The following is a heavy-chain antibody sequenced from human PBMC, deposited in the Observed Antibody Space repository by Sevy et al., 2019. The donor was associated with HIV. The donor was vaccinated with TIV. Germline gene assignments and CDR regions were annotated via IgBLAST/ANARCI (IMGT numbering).Heavy chain of an antibody. Sequence: GGSLRLSCAASRFSFSDYYMSWIRQAPGKGLEWISYISTSGNTKSYADSVKGRFTISRDNAKNSLFLQMNSLRAEDTAIYYCARMIVIVPLFDYWGQGTLVTVSS. D-gene: IGHD3-22*01. V-gene: IGHV3-11*01. CDR1: RFSFSDYY. CDR2: ISTSGNTK. J-gene: IGHJ4*02. CDR3: ARMIVIVPLFDY.